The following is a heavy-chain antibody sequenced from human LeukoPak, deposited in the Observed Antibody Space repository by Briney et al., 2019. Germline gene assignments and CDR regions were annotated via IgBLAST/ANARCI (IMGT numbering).Heavy chain of an antibody. CDR2: IYTDGSYT. CDR1: GFVISSYW. V-gene: IGHV3-74*01. Sequence: GGSLRLSCAASGFVISSYWMHWVRQAPGKGLVWVSRIYTDGSYTNYADSVKGRFTISRDNAKNTLSLHMNSLRAEDMAVYYCARGDDESLDHWGQGTLVTVSS. D-gene: IGHD3-16*01. CDR3: ARGDDESLDH. J-gene: IGHJ4*02.